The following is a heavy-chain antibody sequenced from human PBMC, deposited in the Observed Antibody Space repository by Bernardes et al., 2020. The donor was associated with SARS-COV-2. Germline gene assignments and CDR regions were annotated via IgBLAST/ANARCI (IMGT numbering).Heavy chain of an antibody. D-gene: IGHD5-18*01. V-gene: IGHV3-74*01. Sequence: GGSLRLSCAASGFTFSSYWMHWVRQAPGKGLVWVSRITSDGSSTSYADSVKGRFTISRDNAKNTLYLQMNSLRAEDTAVYYCARDGLYVDTAMVLFPYYYYGMDVWGQGTTVTVSS. CDR3: ARDGLYVDTAMVLFPYYYYGMDV. J-gene: IGHJ6*02. CDR1: GFTFSSYW. CDR2: ITSDGSST.